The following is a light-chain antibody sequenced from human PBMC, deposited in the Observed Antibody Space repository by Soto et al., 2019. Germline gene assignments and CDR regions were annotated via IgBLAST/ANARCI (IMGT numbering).Light chain of an antibody. CDR2: YAS. V-gene: IGKV3-15*01. J-gene: IGKJ4*01. CDR1: HNIRNN. CDR3: QHFYNWPVT. Sequence: VVQTQSPATLSVSPGETVTLSCRASHNIRNNLAWYQHKPGQAPRLLISYASSGATGVPGRFSGSGSGTEFALTISSLQSEDSAVYYCQHFYNWPVTFGGGTK.